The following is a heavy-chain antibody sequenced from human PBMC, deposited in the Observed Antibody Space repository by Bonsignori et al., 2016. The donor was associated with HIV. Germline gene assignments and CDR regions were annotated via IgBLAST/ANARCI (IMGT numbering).Heavy chain of an antibody. J-gene: IGHJ4*02. CDR1: GCSFSRYG. V-gene: IGHV1-18*04. CDR3: ARDSIAVSAPGTPYYFDY. D-gene: IGHD6-19*01. Sequence: ASVKVSCKASGCSFSRYGLSWVRQAPGQGLEWMGWISAYNGNTRYAQNLQGRITMTTDTSTTTGYMELRSLRSDDTAVYFCARDSIAVSAPGTPYYFDYWGQGTLVTVSS. CDR2: ISAYNGNT.